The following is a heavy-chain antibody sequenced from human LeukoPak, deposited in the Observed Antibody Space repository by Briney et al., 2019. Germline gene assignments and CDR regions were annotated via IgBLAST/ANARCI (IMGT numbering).Heavy chain of an antibody. V-gene: IGHV4-39*01. D-gene: IGHD2-15*01. CDR1: GGSISSGSYY. CDR3: ARQAGYCSGGGRYYKY. J-gene: IGHJ1*01. CDR2: IYYSGST. Sequence: PSETLSLTCTVSGGSISSGSYYWGWIRQPPGKGLEWIGSIYYSGSTYYNPSLKSRITISVDTSKNQFSLKLSSVSAADTAVYYCARQAGYCSGGGRYYKYWGQGTLVTVAS.